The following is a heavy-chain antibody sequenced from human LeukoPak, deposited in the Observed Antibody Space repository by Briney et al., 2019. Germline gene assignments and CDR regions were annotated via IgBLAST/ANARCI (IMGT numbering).Heavy chain of an antibody. D-gene: IGHD3-10*01. V-gene: IGHV3-7*01. CDR1: GFTFSSYW. CDR2: IKRDGSEK. CDR3: ARELRITMVRGGA. Sequence: PGGSLRLSCAASGFTFSSYWMSWVRQAPGKGLEWVANIKRDGSEKYYVDSVKGRFTISRDNAKNSLYLQMNSLRAEDTAVYYCARELRITMVRGGAWGQGTLVTVSS. J-gene: IGHJ5*02.